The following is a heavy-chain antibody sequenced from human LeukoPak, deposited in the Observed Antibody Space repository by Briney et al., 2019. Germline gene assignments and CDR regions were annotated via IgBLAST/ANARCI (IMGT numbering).Heavy chain of an antibody. D-gene: IGHD6-13*01. CDR1: GGTFSSYA. J-gene: IGHJ5*02. Sequence: SVKVSCKASGGTFSSYAISWVRRAPGQGLEWMGGIIPVFGTANSAQKFQGRVTITADESTSTAYMELSSLRSEDTAVYYCASEIAAAGTRWFDPWGQGTLVTVSS. V-gene: IGHV1-69*13. CDR3: ASEIAAAGTRWFDP. CDR2: IIPVFGTA.